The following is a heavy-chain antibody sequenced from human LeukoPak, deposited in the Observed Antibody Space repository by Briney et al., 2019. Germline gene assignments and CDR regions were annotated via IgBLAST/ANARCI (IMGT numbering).Heavy chain of an antibody. D-gene: IGHD3-9*01. Sequence: GGSLRLSCAASGFTFSNAWMSWVRQAPGKGLEWVGRIKSKTDGGTTDYATPVKGRFTISRDDSKNTLYLQMNSLKTEDTAVYYCTTDRKGLRYLTDYWGQGTLVTVSS. V-gene: IGHV3-15*01. CDR1: GFTFSNAW. CDR2: IKSKTDGGTT. J-gene: IGHJ4*02. CDR3: TTDRKGLRYLTDY.